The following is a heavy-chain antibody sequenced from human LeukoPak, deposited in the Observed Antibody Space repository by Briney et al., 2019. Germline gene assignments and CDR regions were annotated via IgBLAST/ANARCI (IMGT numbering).Heavy chain of an antibody. CDR2: IDYDGSIT. CDR1: GFTFSSYW. J-gene: IGHJ4*02. D-gene: IGHD1-7*01. Sequence: GGSLRLSCAASGFTFSSYWIHWVRQVPGKGLVWVSRIDYDGSITNYADSVKGRFTISRDNARNTLYLQMNSLRVDDTAVYYCVKDLGENYDYWGQGTLVTVSS. V-gene: IGHV3-74*01. CDR3: VKDLGENYDY.